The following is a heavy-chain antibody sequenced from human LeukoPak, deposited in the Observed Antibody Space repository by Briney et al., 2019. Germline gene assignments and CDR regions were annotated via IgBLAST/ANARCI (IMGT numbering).Heavy chain of an antibody. CDR2: IYASGNT. Sequence: SQTLSLTCTVSGGSISSGSHYWSWIRQPAGKGLEWIGRIYASGNTDYSPSLKSRLTISLDTSKNQFSLRLSSVTAADTAVYYCARDGFYCSGSDCSKGRWYSHYYMDVWGKGTTVTVSS. CDR1: GGSISSGSHY. J-gene: IGHJ6*03. D-gene: IGHD5-12*01. V-gene: IGHV4-61*02. CDR3: ARDGFYCSGSDCSKGRWYSHYYMDV.